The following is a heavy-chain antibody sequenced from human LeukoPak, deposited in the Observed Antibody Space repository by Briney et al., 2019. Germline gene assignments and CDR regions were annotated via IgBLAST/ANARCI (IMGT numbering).Heavy chain of an antibody. CDR2: IKQDGSEK. V-gene: IGHV3-7*01. Sequence: GGTLRLFCAASGFTFSSYWMSWVRQAPGKGLEWGAKIKQDGSEKYYVDSVKGRFTISRDNAKNSLYLQMNSLRAEDTAVYYCARVMYSSGWSFDYWGQGTLVTVSS. CDR1: GFTFSSYW. D-gene: IGHD6-19*01. J-gene: IGHJ4*02. CDR3: ARVMYSSGWSFDY.